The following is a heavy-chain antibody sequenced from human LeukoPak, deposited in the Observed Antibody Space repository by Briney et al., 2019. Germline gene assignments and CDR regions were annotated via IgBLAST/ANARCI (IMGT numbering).Heavy chain of an antibody. CDR1: GFTFSRHG. D-gene: IGHD6-13*01. J-gene: IGHJ4*02. V-gene: IGHV3-21*05. CDR2: ISSSSSYT. CDR3: ARSYSPFDY. Sequence: KPGGSLRLSCAASGFTFSRHGMNWVRQAPGKGLEWVSYISSSSSYTNYADSVKGRFTISRDNAKNSLYLQMNSLRAEDTAFYYCARSYSPFDYWGQGTLVTVSS.